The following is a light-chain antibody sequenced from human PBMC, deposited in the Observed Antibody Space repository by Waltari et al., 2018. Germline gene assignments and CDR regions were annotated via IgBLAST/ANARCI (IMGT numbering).Light chain of an antibody. CDR2: DAS. J-gene: IGKJ1*01. CDR1: QSVSRT. CDR3: QKYGTLPAT. V-gene: IGKV3-20*01. Sequence: EIVLTQSPGTLSFSPGERATLSCWASQSVSRTLAWYQQKPGQAPRLLIYDASSRATGIPDRFSGSGSGTDFSLTISRLEPEDFAVYYCQKYGTLPATFGQGTTVEIK.